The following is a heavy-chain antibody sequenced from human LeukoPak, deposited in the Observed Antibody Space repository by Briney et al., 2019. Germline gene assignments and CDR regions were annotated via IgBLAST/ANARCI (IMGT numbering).Heavy chain of an antibody. CDR2: ISSSSSYI. V-gene: IGHV3-21*01. J-gene: IGHJ4*02. CDR1: GFTFSSYS. CDR3: ARAHRDYVWGSYVRTPTHFDY. Sequence: GGSLGLSCAASGFTFSSYSMNWVRQAPGKGLEWVSSISSSSSYIYYADSVKGRFTISRDNAKNSLYLQMNSLRAEDTAVYYCARAHRDYVWGSYVRTPTHFDYWGQGTLVTVSS. D-gene: IGHD3-16*01.